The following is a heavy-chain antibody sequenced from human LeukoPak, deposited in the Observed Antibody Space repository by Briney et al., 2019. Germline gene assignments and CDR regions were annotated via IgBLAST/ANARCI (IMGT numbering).Heavy chain of an antibody. CDR3: ARDLKDSYYDSSGYHPFFDY. CDR2: ISYDGNNK. D-gene: IGHD3-22*01. V-gene: IGHV3-30-3*01. CDR1: GFTFSNYA. Sequence: GGSLRLSCAASGFTFSNYALHWVRQAPGKGLEWVSVISYDGNNKYYADSVKGRFTISRDTSKNTLYLQMNSLRVEDTAVYYCARDLKDSYYDSSGYHPFFDYWGQGTLVAVSS. J-gene: IGHJ4*02.